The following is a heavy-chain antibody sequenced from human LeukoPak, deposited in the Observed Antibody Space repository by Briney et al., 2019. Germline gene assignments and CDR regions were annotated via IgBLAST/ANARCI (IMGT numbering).Heavy chain of an antibody. CDR3: ARDGYYYGSGTNWFDP. J-gene: IGHJ5*02. D-gene: IGHD3-10*01. CDR2: ISAYNGNT. CDR1: GYTFTSYG. Sequence: ASVKVSCKASGYTFTSYGISWVRQAPGQGLEWMGWISAYNGNTNHAQKFQGRVTMTTDTSTSTAYMELRSLRSDDTAVYYCARDGYYYGSGTNWFDPWGQGTLVTVSS. V-gene: IGHV1-18*01.